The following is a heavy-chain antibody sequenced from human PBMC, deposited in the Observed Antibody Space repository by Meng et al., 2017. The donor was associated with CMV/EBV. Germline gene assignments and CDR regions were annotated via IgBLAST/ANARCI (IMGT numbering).Heavy chain of an antibody. J-gene: IGHJ6*02. V-gene: IGHV2-5*01. CDR3: AHNGELLYYYYGMDV. CDR1: GFSLSTSGVG. CDR2: IYWNDDK. Sequence: SGPTLVKPTQTLTLTCTFSGFSLSTSGVGVGWIRQPPGKALEWLALIYWNDDKRYGPSLKSRLTIIKDTSKNQVVLTMTNMDPVDTATYYCAHNGELLYYYYGMDVWGQGTTVTVSS. D-gene: IGHD1-26*01.